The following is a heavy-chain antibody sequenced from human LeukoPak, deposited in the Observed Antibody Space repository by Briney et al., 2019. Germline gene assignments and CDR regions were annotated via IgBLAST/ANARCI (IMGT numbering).Heavy chain of an antibody. CDR2: INPNSGGT. Sequence: ASVKVSCKASGYTFTGYYMHWVRQAPGQGLEWMGWINPNSGGTNYAQKFQGRVTMTRDTSISTAYMELSRLRSDDTAVYYCARVGDCSGGSCYSKLLNWFDPWGQGTLVTVSS. J-gene: IGHJ5*02. CDR3: ARVGDCSGGSCYSKLLNWFDP. D-gene: IGHD2-15*01. V-gene: IGHV1-2*02. CDR1: GYTFTGYY.